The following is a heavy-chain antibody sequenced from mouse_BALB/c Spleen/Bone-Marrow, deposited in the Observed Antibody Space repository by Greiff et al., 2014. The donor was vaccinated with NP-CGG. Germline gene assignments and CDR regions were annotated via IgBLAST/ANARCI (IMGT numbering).Heavy chain of an antibody. CDR3: ARVTSSAVGAMDY. CDR2: IWAGGST. J-gene: IGHJ4*01. CDR1: GFSLTNYG. Sequence: VNLVESGPGLVAPSQSLSITCTVSGFSLTNYGVHWVRQPPGKGLEWLGVIWAGGSTNYNSALMSRLSISKDNSKSQVFLKMNSLQTDDTAMYYCARVTSSAVGAMDYWGQGTSVTVSS. V-gene: IGHV2-9*02. D-gene: IGHD3-2*02.